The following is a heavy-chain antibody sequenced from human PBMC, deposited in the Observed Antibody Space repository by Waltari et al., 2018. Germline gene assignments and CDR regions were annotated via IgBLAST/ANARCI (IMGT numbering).Heavy chain of an antibody. CDR1: GGSITTNYN. J-gene: IGHJ1*01. V-gene: IGHV4-39*01. CDR2: MQYRGST. D-gene: IGHD4-17*01. Sequence: QLQLQESGPGLVRPSETLSLTCTVSGGSITTNYNWAWIRQPPGKGLEWMGNMQYRGSTFYNPSLMSRVTISLDTSKNQFSLTLTSVDAADTAVYFCGRIAFGDDGGYFQYWGQGTLV. CDR3: GRIAFGDDGGYFQY.